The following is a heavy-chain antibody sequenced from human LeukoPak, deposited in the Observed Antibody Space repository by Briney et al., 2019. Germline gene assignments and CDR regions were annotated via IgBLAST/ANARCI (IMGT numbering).Heavy chain of an antibody. CDR2: ISAKNGDT. D-gene: IGHD1-7*01. CDR1: GYIFSNYG. Sequence: ASVKVSCKASGYIFSNYGISWARQAPGQGLEWMGWISAKNGDTNYIQKFRGRVTMTTDTSTSTAYMELWSLTSDDTAVYYCARDVPGTTPFDYWGQGTLVTVSS. CDR3: ARDVPGTTPFDY. V-gene: IGHV1-18*01. J-gene: IGHJ4*02.